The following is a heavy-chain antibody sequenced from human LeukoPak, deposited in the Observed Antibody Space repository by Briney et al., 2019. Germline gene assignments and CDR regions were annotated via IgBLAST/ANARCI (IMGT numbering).Heavy chain of an antibody. CDR3: ARDNGVITIFSMDFKH. Sequence: GASVKVSCKASGGTFSSYAISWVRQAPGQGLEWMGRILPIFGITNYAQKFQGRVTITADKSTSTAYMELSSLRSEDRAVYYCARDNGVITIFSMDFKHWGQGTLVTVSS. J-gene: IGHJ1*01. V-gene: IGHV1-69*04. CDR1: GGTFSSYA. CDR2: ILPIFGIT. D-gene: IGHD3-3*01.